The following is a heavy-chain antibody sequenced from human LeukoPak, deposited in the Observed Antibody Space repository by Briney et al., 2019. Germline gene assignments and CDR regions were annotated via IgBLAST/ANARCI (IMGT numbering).Heavy chain of an antibody. CDR1: GYTLTELS. CDR2: LDPEDGET. CDR3: ATGPKYQLLYYFDY. J-gene: IGHJ4*02. Sequence: ASVKVSCKVSGYTLTELSMHWVRQAPGKGLEWMGGLDPEDGETIYAQKFQGRVTMTEDTSTDTAYMELSSLRSEDTAVYYCATGPKYQLLYYFDYWGQGTLVTVSS. D-gene: IGHD2-2*01. V-gene: IGHV1-24*01.